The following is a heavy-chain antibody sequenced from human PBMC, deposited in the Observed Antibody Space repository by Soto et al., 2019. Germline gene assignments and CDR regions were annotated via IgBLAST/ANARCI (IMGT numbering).Heavy chain of an antibody. CDR1: GFTFSNYA. D-gene: IGHD1-1*01. V-gene: IGHV3-23*01. CDR2: ISSSGDSP. J-gene: IGHJ4*02. CDR3: ARNTIPHPHY. Sequence: EVQLLESGGGLVQPGGSLRLSCAASGFTFSNYAMSWVRQAPGKGLEWVSAISSSGDSPYYADSVKGRFTVSRDNSKNTLYLQMNSLRVEDTAIYYCARNTIPHPHYCVQGTLVTVSS.